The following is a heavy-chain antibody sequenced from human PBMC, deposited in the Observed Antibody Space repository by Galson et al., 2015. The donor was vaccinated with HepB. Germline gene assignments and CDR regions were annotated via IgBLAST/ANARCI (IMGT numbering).Heavy chain of an antibody. CDR3: ARSGATVTTLPY. D-gene: IGHD4-17*01. J-gene: IGHJ4*02. V-gene: IGHV3-21*01. Sequence: SLRLSCAASGFTFSSYSMNRVRQAPGKGLEWVSSISSSSSYIYYADSVKGRFTISRDNAKNSLYLQVNSLRAEDTALYYCARSGATVTTLPYWGQGTLVTVSS. CDR2: ISSSSSYI. CDR1: GFTFSSYS.